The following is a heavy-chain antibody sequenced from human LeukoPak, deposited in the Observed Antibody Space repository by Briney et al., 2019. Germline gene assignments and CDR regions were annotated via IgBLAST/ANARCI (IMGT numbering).Heavy chain of an antibody. CDR3: ARDRGYRIRSFDY. CDR2: IKQDGSEK. J-gene: IGHJ4*02. V-gene: IGHV3-7*01. CDR1: GFTISSYW. D-gene: IGHD5-12*01. Sequence: GGSPRLSCAASGFTISSYWMSWVRQAPGKGLEWVAKIKQDGSEKYYVDSVKGRSTISRDNAKNSLYLQMNSLRAEDTAVYYCARDRGYRIRSFDYWGQGPLVTVSS.